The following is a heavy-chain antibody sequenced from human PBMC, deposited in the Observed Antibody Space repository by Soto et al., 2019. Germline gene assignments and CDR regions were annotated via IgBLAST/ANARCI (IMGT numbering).Heavy chain of an antibody. Sequence: QVQLVGSGGGLVKPGGSLRRSWAASGLTLSDYYMTWIRQAPAKGLEWVSDISFSSSYTNYADSVKGRFTISGDNAKNSLYLQMNSLRAEDTAVYYCARDGYGFGKGYYLDHWGQGTLVTVSS. CDR2: ISFSSSYT. CDR1: GLTLSDYY. CDR3: ARDGYGFGKGYYLDH. J-gene: IGHJ4*02. D-gene: IGHD5-18*01. V-gene: IGHV3-11*06.